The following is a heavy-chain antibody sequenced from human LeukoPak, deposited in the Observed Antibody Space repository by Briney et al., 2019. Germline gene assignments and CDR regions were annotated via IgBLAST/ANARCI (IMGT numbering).Heavy chain of an antibody. CDR1: GFTFGSYV. V-gene: IGHV3-23*01. CDR2: ISGGAITT. Sequence: PGGSLRLSCAASGFTFGSYVMSWVRQTPGKGLEWVSGISGGAITTYYADSVKGRFAISRDNSKNTLYLQLNSLRAEDTALYYCAKSAYPTSWNDLFDYWGQGTLVTVSS. D-gene: IGHD1-1*01. J-gene: IGHJ4*02. CDR3: AKSAYPTSWNDLFDY.